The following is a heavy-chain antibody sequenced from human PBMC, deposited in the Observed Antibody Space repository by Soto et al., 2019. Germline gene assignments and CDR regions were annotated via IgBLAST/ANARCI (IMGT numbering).Heavy chain of an antibody. CDR3: ARIAAAGPYYYYYYGMDV. J-gene: IGHJ6*02. D-gene: IGHD6-13*01. CDR2: IIPIFGTA. Sequence: SVKVSCKASGGTFSSYAISWVRQAPGQGLEWMGGIIPIFGTANYAQKFQGRVTITADESTSTAYMELSSLRSEDTAVYYCARIAAAGPYYYYYYGMDVWGQGTTVTVSS. V-gene: IGHV1-69*13. CDR1: GGTFSSYA.